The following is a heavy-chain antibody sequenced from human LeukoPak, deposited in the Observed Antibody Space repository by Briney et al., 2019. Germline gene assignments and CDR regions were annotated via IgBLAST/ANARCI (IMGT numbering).Heavy chain of an antibody. D-gene: IGHD6-6*01. CDR2: IYYSGST. J-gene: IGHJ3*02. V-gene: IGHV4-59*01. CDR1: GGSISSYY. CDR3: ARSRARPRAFDI. Sequence: PSETLSFTCTVSGGSISSYYWSWIRQPPGKGLEWIGYIYYSGSTNYNPSLKSRVTISVDTSKNQFSLKLSSVTAADTAVYYCARSRARPRAFDIWGQGTMVTVSS.